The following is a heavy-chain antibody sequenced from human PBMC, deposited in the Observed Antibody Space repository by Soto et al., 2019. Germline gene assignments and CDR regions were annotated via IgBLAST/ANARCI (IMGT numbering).Heavy chain of an antibody. V-gene: IGHV3-33*01. CDR2: IWYDGSNK. D-gene: IGHD1-7*01. CDR3: ARDPAAWLELSRYYYGMDV. J-gene: IGHJ6*02. CDR1: GFTFSSYG. Sequence: GGSLRLSCAASGFTFSSYGMHWVRQAPGKGLEWVAVIWYDGSNKYYADSVKGRFTISRDNSKNTLYLQMNSLRAEDTAVYYCARDPAAWLELSRYYYGMDVWGQGTTVTVSS.